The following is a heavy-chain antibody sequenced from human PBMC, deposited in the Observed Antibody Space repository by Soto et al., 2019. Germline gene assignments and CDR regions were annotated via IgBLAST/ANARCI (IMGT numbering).Heavy chain of an antibody. J-gene: IGHJ4*02. V-gene: IGHV1-69*01. Sequence: QVQLVQSGAEVKKPGSSVKVSCKASGGSFSSYAISWVRQAPGQGLEWMGGIIPIFGTANYAQKFQGRVTITADESTSTAYMELSSLRSEDTAVYYCARVFPYCGGDCYYDYWGQGTLVTVSS. CDR2: IIPIFGTA. D-gene: IGHD2-21*02. CDR1: GGSFSSYA. CDR3: ARVFPYCGGDCYYDY.